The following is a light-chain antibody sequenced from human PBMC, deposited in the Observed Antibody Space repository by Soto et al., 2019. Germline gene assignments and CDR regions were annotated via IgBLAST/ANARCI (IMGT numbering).Light chain of an antibody. J-gene: IGKJ3*01. CDR3: QRYYSYPFT. CDR2: GAS. CDR1: QNGRTF. V-gene: IGKV3D-15*01. Sequence: THSPATLSVSPGERATLSCSASQNGRTFLDWYQQTPGQAPRLLIYGASNRATGIPDRFSGSGSGTDFTLTSSCLQSEDVATYYCQRYYSYPFTFGAGTKVDI.